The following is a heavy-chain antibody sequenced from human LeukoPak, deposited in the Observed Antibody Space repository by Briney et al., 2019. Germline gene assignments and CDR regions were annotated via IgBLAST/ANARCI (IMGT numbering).Heavy chain of an antibody. V-gene: IGHV3-23*01. Sequence: GGSLRLSCAASGFTFSSYAMSWVRQAPGKGLERVSSISGSGDSTYYADSVKGRFTTSRDNSKNTLFLQMNSLRAEDTAVYYCAKDQSITMIVVVSFDYWGQGTLVTVSS. D-gene: IGHD3-22*01. J-gene: IGHJ4*02. CDR1: GFTFSSYA. CDR3: AKDQSITMIVVVSFDY. CDR2: ISGSGDST.